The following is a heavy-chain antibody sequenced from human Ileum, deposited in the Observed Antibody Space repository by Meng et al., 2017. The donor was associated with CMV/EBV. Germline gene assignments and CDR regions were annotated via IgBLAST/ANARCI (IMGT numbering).Heavy chain of an antibody. CDR2: ISWNSGSI. D-gene: IGHD2-2*02. CDR3: ARGCSSTSCYTRSDYYYYYYGMDV. V-gene: IGHV3-9*03. J-gene: IGHJ6*02. Sequence: GGSLRLSCAASGFTFDDYAMHWVRQAPGKGLEWVSGISWNSGSIGYADSVKGRFTISRDNAKNSLYLQMNSLRAEDMALYYCARGCSSTSCYTRSDYYYYYYGMDVWGQGTTVTVSS. CDR1: GFTFDDYA.